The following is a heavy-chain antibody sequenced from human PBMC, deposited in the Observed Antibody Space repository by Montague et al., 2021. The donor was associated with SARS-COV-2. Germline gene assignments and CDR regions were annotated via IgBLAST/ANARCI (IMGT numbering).Heavy chain of an antibody. J-gene: IGHJ5*02. CDR1: GYSISSSNW. D-gene: IGHD1-7*01. CDR2: IYYSGST. V-gene: IGHV4-28*01. Sequence: SETLSLTCAVSGYSISSSNWWGWIRQPPGKGLEWIGYIYYSGSTYYNPSLKSRVTMSVDTSKNQFSLMLSSVTAVDTAVYYCAGTGWYRSHGTTGYWFDPWGQGTLVTVSS. CDR3: AGTGWYRSHGTTGYWFDP.